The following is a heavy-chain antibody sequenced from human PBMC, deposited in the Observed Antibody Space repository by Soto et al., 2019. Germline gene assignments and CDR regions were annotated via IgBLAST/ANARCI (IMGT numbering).Heavy chain of an antibody. D-gene: IGHD3-3*01. CDR1: GFAFSTFE. CDR3: ARDPIFGVVNGRGGMDV. V-gene: IGHV3-48*03. CDR2: ISSIGDTI. Sequence: PGGSLRLSCAASGFAFSTFEMSWVRQAPGQGLEWLSYISSIGDTIYYADSVKGRFTVSRDNAKNSLFLQMDSLRDEDTAVYYCARDPIFGVVNGRGGMDVWGQGTTVTVSS. J-gene: IGHJ6*02.